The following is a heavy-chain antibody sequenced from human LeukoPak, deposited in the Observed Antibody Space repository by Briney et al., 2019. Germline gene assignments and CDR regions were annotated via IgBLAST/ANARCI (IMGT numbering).Heavy chain of an antibody. D-gene: IGHD2-2*01. CDR1: GGSIGPYY. V-gene: IGHV4-4*07. CDR3: ARRLYQLSRYAFDI. J-gene: IGHJ3*02. CDR2: IYTTGTA. Sequence: SETLSLTCIVSGGSIGPYYWSWIRQAAGKGPEWIGRIYTTGTADYNPSLKGRVFLSVDTSKNQFSLKVTSVTAADTAVYYCARRLYQLSRYAFDIWGQGTMVTVSS.